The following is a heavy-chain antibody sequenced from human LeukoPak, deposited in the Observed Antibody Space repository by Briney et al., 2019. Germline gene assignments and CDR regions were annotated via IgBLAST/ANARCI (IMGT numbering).Heavy chain of an antibody. D-gene: IGHD3-10*01. CDR1: GFTFMNYV. CDR2: IRLGGSST. CDR3: ARKITMVRGPLIKGYFDL. J-gene: IGHJ2*01. V-gene: IGHV3-23*03. Sequence: PGGSLRLSCSGSGFTFMNYVMTWVRQAPGKGLEWVSSIRLGGSSTYSADSVKGRFIISRDMNTLLLQMNNLRPEETAMYYCARKITMVRGPLIKGYFDLWGRGTLVSVSS.